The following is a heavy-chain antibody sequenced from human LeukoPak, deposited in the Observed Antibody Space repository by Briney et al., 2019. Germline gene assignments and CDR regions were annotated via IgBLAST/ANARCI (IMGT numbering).Heavy chain of an antibody. CDR2: FNSDGRST. V-gene: IGHV3-74*01. CDR1: GFTFSSYA. Sequence: GGSLRLSCAASGFTFSSYAMHWVRQAPGKGLVWVSRFNSDGRSTYYADSVKGRFTISRDNAKNTLYLHMSSLRAEDTAVYYCARGRYYLDSWGQGTLVTVSS. CDR3: ARGRYYLDS. J-gene: IGHJ4*02. D-gene: IGHD1-14*01.